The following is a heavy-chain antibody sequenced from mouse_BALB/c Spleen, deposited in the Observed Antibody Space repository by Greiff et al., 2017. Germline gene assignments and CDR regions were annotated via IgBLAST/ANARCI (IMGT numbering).Heavy chain of an antibody. CDR2: ISSGGSYT. CDR3: TREGNYGYDY. V-gene: IGHV5-6-4*01. D-gene: IGHD1-2*01. Sequence: EVQGVESGGGLVKPGGSLKLSCAASGFTFSSYTMSWVRQTPEKRLEWVATISSGGSYTYYPDSVKGRFTISRDNAKNTLYLQMSSLKSEDTAMYYCTREGNYGYDYWGQGTTLTVSS. CDR1: GFTFSSYT. J-gene: IGHJ2*01.